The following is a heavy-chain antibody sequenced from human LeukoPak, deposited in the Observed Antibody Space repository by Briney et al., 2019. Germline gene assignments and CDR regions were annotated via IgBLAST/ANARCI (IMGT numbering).Heavy chain of an antibody. CDR3: ARGPIAAAGTWWFDP. D-gene: IGHD6-13*01. V-gene: IGHV1-2*02. CDR1: GYSFTAFY. Sequence: ASVKVSCKTSGYSFTAFYIHWVRQAPGQGLEWMGWINPNSGGTNYAQKFQGRVTMTRDTSISTAYMELSRLRSDDTAVYYCARGPIAAAGTWWFDPWGQGTLVTVSS. J-gene: IGHJ5*02. CDR2: INPNSGGT.